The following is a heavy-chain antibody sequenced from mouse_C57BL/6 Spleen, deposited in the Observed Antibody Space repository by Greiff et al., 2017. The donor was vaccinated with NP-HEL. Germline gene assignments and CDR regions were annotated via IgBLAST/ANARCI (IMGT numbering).Heavy chain of an antibody. CDR1: GFTFSNYW. D-gene: IGHD1-1*01. J-gene: IGHJ4*01. Sequence: EVKLVESGGGLVQPGGSMKLSCVASGFTFSNYWMNWVRQSPEKGLEWVAQIRLKSDNYATHYAESVKGRFTISRDDSKSSVYLQMNNLRAEDTGMYYCTWVVPYAMDYWGQGTSVTVSS. CDR3: TWVVPYAMDY. V-gene: IGHV6-3*01. CDR2: IRLKSDNYAT.